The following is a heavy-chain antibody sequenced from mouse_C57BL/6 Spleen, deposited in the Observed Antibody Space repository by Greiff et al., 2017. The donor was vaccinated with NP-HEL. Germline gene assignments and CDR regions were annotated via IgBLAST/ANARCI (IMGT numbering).Heavy chain of an antibody. D-gene: IGHD1-1*01. CDR2: INPSTGGT. CDR1: GYSFTGYY. V-gene: IGHV1-42*01. CDR3: ARGGDYGSRNFDY. Sequence: EVQLQQSGPELVKPGASVKISCKASGYSFTGYYMNWVKQSPEKSLEWIGEINPSTGGTTYNQKFKAKATLTVDKSSSTAYMQLKSLTSEDSAVYYCARGGDYGSRNFDYWGQGTTLTVSS. J-gene: IGHJ2*01.